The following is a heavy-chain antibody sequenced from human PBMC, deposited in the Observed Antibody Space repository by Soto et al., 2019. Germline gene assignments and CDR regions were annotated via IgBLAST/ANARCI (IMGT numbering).Heavy chain of an antibody. CDR2: IYYNGNT. CDR3: ARATTVTSSFFFYALDV. V-gene: IGHV4-30-4*01. D-gene: IGHD4-17*01. Sequence: QVQLHESGPGLVKPSQTLSLTCTVSGGSISDDDYYWNWIRQSPGKGLEWIGHIYYNGNTYYNPSLKSRFTMSLETSQNQFSLHLTSVIAADSALYFCARATTVTSSFFFYALDVWGQGTTVTVSS. CDR1: GGSISDDDYY. J-gene: IGHJ6*02.